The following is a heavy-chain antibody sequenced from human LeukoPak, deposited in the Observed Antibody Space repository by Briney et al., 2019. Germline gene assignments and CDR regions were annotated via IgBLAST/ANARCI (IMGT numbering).Heavy chain of an antibody. Sequence: GGSLRLSCTASGFAFGSYAMYWVRQAPGKGLEWVSGIFGSGGGAHYADSVKGRFTISRDNSKNTVYLEMNSLGVEDTAVYYCAKTTVGYSSGRFPGWPADYWGQGTLVTVSS. CDR2: IFGSGGGA. CDR3: AKTTVGYSSGRFPGWPADY. J-gene: IGHJ4*02. CDR1: GFAFGSYA. V-gene: IGHV3-23*01. D-gene: IGHD2-15*01.